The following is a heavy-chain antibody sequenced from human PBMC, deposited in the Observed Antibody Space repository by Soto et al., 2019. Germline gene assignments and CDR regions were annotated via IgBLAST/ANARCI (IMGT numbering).Heavy chain of an antibody. CDR1: GYTFTSYG. D-gene: IGHD6-25*01. CDR3: AREAGWQRMVPYD. J-gene: IGHJ4*02. CDR2: ISAFNGDT. Sequence: QVQLVQSGTEVKKPGASVNVSCKAFGYTFTSYGFSWVRQVPRQGLEWLGWISAFNGDTQYAQTMKGRLTVTTDTSTTTVHMELRSLTSADTAVYYCAREAGWQRMVPYDWGQGTLVTVS. V-gene: IGHV1-18*04.